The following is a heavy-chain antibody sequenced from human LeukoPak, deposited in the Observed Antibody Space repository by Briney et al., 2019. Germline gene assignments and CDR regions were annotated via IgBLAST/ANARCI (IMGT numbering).Heavy chain of an antibody. CDR1: GFTFSSYG. CDR2: IWYDGSNK. V-gene: IGHV3-33*01. D-gene: IGHD2-15*01. J-gene: IGHJ4*02. Sequence: GGSLRLSCAASGFTFSSYGMHWVRQAPGKGLEWVAVIWYDGSNKYYADSVKGRFTISRDNSKNTLYLQMNSLRAEDTAGYYCARTLGYCSGGSCYFDYWGQGTLVTVSS. CDR3: ARTLGYCSGGSCYFDY.